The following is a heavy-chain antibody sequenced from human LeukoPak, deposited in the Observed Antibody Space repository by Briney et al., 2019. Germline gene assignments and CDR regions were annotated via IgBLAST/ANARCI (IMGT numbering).Heavy chain of an antibody. D-gene: IGHD3-22*01. V-gene: IGHV3-73*01. CDR1: GFTFSGSA. CDR2: IRRKANSYAT. CDR3: TSPYDSSGYYYYYYGMDV. J-gene: IGHJ6*02. Sequence: PGGSLRLSCAASGFTFSGSAMHWVRQASGKGLEWVGRIRRKANSYATAYAASVKGRFTISRDDSKNTAYLQMNSLKTEDTAVYYCTSPYDSSGYYYYYYGMDVWGQGTTVTVSS.